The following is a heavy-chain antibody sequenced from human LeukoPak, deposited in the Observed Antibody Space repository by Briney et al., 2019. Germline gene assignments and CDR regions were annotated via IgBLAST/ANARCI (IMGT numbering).Heavy chain of an antibody. J-gene: IGHJ5*02. CDR3: AGGGKLLWFGEFLYNWFDP. V-gene: IGHV4-34*01. CDR2: INHSGST. Sequence: SETLSLTCAVYGGSFSGYYWSWIRQPPGKGLEWIGEINHSGSTNYNPSLKSRVTISVDTSKNQFSLKLSSVTAADTAVYYCAGGGKLLWFGEFLYNWFDPWGQGTLVTVSS. D-gene: IGHD3-10*01. CDR1: GGSFSGYY.